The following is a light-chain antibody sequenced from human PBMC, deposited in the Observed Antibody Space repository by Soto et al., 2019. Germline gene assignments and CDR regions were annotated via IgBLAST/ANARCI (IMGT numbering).Light chain of an antibody. Sequence: AIQLTQSPSSLSASVGDRVTITCRASQGISSSLAWYQQKPVKAPKLLIYDASSLESGVPSRFSGSGSGTDFTLTISSLQPDDFATYYCQQFAISTTFGQGTKVDNK. CDR2: DAS. J-gene: IGKJ1*01. CDR3: QQFAISTT. V-gene: IGKV1-13*02. CDR1: QGISSS.